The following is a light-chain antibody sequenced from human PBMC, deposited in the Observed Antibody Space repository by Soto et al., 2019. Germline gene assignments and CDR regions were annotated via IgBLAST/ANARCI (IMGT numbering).Light chain of an antibody. J-gene: IGLJ3*02. CDR2: EVS. CDR1: SSESGGGYNF. CDR3: ASYEGMRKYWV. V-gene: IGLV2-8*01. Sequence: QSALTQSPTASGSLGQSVTISCTGTSSESGGGYNFVSWYQHRPGAAPKLLIYEVSKRPSGVPARFSGSKSGNTASLTVSGLQAEDEADYYCASYEGMRKYWVFGGGTKLTVL.